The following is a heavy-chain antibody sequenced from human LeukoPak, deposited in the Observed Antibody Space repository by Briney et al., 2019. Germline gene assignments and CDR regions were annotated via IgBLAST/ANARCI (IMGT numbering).Heavy chain of an antibody. Sequence: GGSLRLSCAASGFTFDDYAMHWVRQAPGKGLEWVSGISWNSGSIGYADSVKGRFTISRDNAKNSLYLQMNSLRAENTALYYCAKDVAAGPPSQFDYWGQGTLVTVSS. CDR1: GFTFDDYA. V-gene: IGHV3-9*01. CDR2: ISWNSGSI. CDR3: AKDVAAGPPSQFDY. J-gene: IGHJ4*02. D-gene: IGHD6-13*01.